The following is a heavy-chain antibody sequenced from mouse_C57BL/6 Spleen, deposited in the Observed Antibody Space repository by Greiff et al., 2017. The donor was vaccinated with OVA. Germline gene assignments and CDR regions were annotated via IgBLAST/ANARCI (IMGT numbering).Heavy chain of an antibody. J-gene: IGHJ4*01. Sequence: VQLQQSGPELVKPGASVKISCKASGYSFTDYNMNWVKQSNGKSLEWIGVINPNYGTTSYNQKFKGKATLTVDPSYSTAYMQLNSLTSEDSAVYYCAKGGYYDGSSYYAMDYWGQGTSVTVSS. V-gene: IGHV1-39*01. CDR2: INPNYGTT. CDR3: AKGGYYDGSSYYAMDY. D-gene: IGHD1-1*01. CDR1: GYSFTDYN.